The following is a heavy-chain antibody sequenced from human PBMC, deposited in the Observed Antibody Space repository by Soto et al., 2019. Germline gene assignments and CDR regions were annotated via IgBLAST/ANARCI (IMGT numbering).Heavy chain of an antibody. D-gene: IGHD2-2*01. CDR2: MSPSGTAI. J-gene: IGHJ4*02. V-gene: IGHV3-48*03. CDR3: VTTQLQRQVLGRYFDN. CDR1: AFTFRTFE. Sequence: EVQLVESGGSRVQPGGSLRLSCAASAFTFRTFEMNWVRQAPGQGLEWISYMSPSGTAIYYADSVRGRFTISRDNAKNSLYLQMNSLRAEDTAVYYCVTTQLQRQVLGRYFDNWGQGTVVTVSS.